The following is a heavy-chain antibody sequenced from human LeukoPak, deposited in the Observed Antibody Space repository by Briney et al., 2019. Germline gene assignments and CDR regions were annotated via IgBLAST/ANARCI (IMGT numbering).Heavy chain of an antibody. V-gene: IGHV4-39*01. Sequence: PSETLSLTCTVSGGSISSSSYYWGWIRQPPGKGLEWIGSIYYSGSTYYNPSLKSRVTISVDTSKNQFSLKLSSVTAADTAVYYCARHAQWLGNGLFDYWGQGTLVTVSS. CDR1: GGSISSSSYY. J-gene: IGHJ4*02. CDR3: ARHAQWLGNGLFDY. D-gene: IGHD6-19*01. CDR2: IYYSGST.